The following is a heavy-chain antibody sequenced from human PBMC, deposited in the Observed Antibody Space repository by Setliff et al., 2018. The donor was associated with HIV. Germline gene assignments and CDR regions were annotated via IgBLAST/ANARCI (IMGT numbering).Heavy chain of an antibody. D-gene: IGHD2-15*01. Sequence: GGSLRLSCAASGFTFSNSWMHWVRQAPGKGLVWVSRINTDGSSATYADSVKGRFTNSRDNAKNTLYLQMGSLSADDTAVYYCARGGFNHAFDIWGQGTMVTVSS. CDR3: ARGGFNHAFDI. J-gene: IGHJ3*02. CDR2: INTDGSSA. CDR1: GFTFSNSW. V-gene: IGHV3-74*03.